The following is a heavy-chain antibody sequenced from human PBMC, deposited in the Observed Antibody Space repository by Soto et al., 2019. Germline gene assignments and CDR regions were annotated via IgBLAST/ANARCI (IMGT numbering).Heavy chain of an antibody. V-gene: IGHV1-69*13. D-gene: IGHD4-17*01. CDR1: GGTFSSYA. Sequence: ASVKVSCKASGGTFSSYAISWVRQAPGQGLEWMGGIIPIFGTANYAQKFQGRVTITADESTSTAYMELSSLRDEDTAVYYCARAARLPLNWFDPWGQGTLVTVSS. CDR2: IIPIFGTA. CDR3: ARAARLPLNWFDP. J-gene: IGHJ5*02.